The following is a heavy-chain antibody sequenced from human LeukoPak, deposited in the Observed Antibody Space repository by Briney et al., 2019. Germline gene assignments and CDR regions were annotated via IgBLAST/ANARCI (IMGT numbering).Heavy chain of an antibody. V-gene: IGHV3-74*01. D-gene: IGHD3-10*01. CDR1: GFTFSSYW. Sequence: GGSLRLSCAASGFTFSSYWMHWVRQAPGKGLVWVSRINSDGSSTSYADSVKGRFTISRDNAKNTLYLQMNSLRAEDTAVYYCAGSITMVRGVTSNWGQGTLVTVSS. J-gene: IGHJ4*02. CDR2: INSDGSST. CDR3: AGSITMVRGVTSN.